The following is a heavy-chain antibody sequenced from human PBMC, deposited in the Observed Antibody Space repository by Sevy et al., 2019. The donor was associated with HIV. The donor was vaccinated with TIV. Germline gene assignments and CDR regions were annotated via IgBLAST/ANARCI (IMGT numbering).Heavy chain of an antibody. J-gene: IGHJ6*02. Sequence: GGSLRLSCAASGFTFSSYGMHWVRQAPGKGLEWVAVISYDGSNKYYAYSVKGRFTISRDNSKNTLYLQMNSLRAEDTAVYYCAKDPVDTAMVSQWDYYYGMDVWGQGTTVTVSS. V-gene: IGHV3-30*18. CDR1: GFTFSSYG. D-gene: IGHD5-18*01. CDR2: ISYDGSNK. CDR3: AKDPVDTAMVSQWDYYYGMDV.